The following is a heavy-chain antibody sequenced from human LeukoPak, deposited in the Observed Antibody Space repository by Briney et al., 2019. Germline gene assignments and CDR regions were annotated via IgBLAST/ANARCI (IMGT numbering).Heavy chain of an antibody. V-gene: IGHV4-39*01. CDR1: GGSISSSSYY. J-gene: IGHJ4*02. CDR2: IYYSGST. CDR3: ARSPPIVVVPAAPDYFDY. D-gene: IGHD2-2*01. Sequence: SETLSLTCTVSGGSISSSSYYWGWIRQPPGKDLEWIGSIYYSGSTYYNPSLKSRVTISVDTSKNQFSLKLSSVTAADTAVYYCARSPPIVVVPAAPDYFDYWGQGTLVTVSS.